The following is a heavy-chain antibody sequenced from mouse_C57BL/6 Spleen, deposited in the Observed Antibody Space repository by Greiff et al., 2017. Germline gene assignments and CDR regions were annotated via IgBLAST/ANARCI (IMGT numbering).Heavy chain of an antibody. CDR3: ARHEGWLSY. V-gene: IGHV1-61*01. J-gene: IGHJ3*01. CDR1: GYTFTSYW. CDR2: IYPSDSET. Sequence: QVQLKQPGAELVRPGSSVKLSCKASGYTFTSYWMDWVKQRPGQGLEWIGNIYPSDSETHYNQKFKDKATLTVDKSSSTAYMQRSSLTSEDSAVYFCARHEGWLSYWGQGTLVTVSA.